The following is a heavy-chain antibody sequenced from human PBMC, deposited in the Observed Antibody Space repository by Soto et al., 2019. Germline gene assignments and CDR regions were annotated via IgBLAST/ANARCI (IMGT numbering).Heavy chain of an antibody. CDR3: ARYGSWFGELISIDY. J-gene: IGHJ4*02. CDR1: GYSISSGYY. V-gene: IGHV4-38-2*01. D-gene: IGHD3-10*01. Sequence: SETLSLTCAVSGYSISSGYYWGWIRQPPGKGLEWIGSIYHSGSTYYNPSLKSRVTISVDTSKNQFSLKLSSVTAADTAVYYCARYGSWFGELISIDYWGQGNLVTVS. CDR2: IYHSGST.